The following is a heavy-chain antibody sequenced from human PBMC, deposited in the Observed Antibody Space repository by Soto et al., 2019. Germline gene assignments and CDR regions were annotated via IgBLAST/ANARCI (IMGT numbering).Heavy chain of an antibody. Sequence: ETLSLTCAVSGGSISSGGYYWSWIRQPPGKGLEWIGEINHSGSTNYNPSLKSRVTISVDTSKNQFSLKLSSVTAADTAVYYCARPTRQWLGLRYYYGMDVWGQGTTVTVSS. CDR1: GGSISSGGYY. V-gene: IGHV4-34*01. CDR2: INHSGST. CDR3: ARPTRQWLGLRYYYGMDV. J-gene: IGHJ6*02. D-gene: IGHD6-19*01.